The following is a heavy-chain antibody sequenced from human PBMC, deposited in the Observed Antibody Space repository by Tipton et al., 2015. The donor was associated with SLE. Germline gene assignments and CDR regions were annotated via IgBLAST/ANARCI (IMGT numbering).Heavy chain of an antibody. Sequence: TLSLTRTVSGGSITSGSYFWNWIRQPAGKGLEWIGRIYTSGSTDYNPSLKSRVTISLDTSKNQFSLKLSSVTAADTAVYYCASGAYGSGSSYVGGWFDPWGQGTLVTVSS. CDR2: IYTSGST. CDR3: ASGAYGSGSSYVGGWFDP. CDR1: GGSITSGSYF. V-gene: IGHV4-61*02. D-gene: IGHD3-10*01. J-gene: IGHJ5*02.